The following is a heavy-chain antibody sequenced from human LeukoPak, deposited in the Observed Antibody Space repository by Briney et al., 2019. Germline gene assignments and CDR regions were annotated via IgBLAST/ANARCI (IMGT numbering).Heavy chain of an antibody. CDR3: ARDCGVGSTFYY. D-gene: IGHD1-26*01. Sequence: GGSLRLSCAASGFTVSNNHMSWVRQAPGKGLEWVSINFGGDNAHYADSVKGRFTISRDDSKNTLYLQMNNLRAEDTAVYYCARDCGVGSTFYYWGQGTLVTVSS. CDR2: NFGGDNA. V-gene: IGHV3-53*01. CDR1: GFTVSNNH. J-gene: IGHJ4*02.